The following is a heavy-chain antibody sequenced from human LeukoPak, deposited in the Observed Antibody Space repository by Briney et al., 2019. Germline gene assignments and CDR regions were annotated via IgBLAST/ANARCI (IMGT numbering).Heavy chain of an antibody. CDR1: GGSISSYY. V-gene: IGHV4-59*08. CDR3: ARHGPTDYYGSGSYYNAMPFDY. J-gene: IGHJ4*02. CDR2: IYYSGST. Sequence: SETLSLTCTVSGGSISSYYWSWIRQPPGKGLEWIGYIYYSGSTNYNPSLKSRVTISVDTSKNQFSLKLSSVTAADTAVYYCARHGPTDYYGSGSYYNAMPFDYWGQGTLVTVSS. D-gene: IGHD3-10*01.